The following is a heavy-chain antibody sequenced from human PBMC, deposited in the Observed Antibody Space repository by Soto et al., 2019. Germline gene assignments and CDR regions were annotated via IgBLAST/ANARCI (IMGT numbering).Heavy chain of an antibody. D-gene: IGHD1-1*01. CDR2: VYHSGST. Sequence: SETLALTCTCSGGSISVSLDYFDLILEPPGKGLEWIGNVYHSGSTYYNPALKSRVTISVDTSRNQFSLRLRSVIAADTAVYYCARHLDNWNFNWFDPWGQGTLVTVSS. CDR1: GGSISVSLDY. V-gene: IGHV4-39*01. CDR3: ARHLDNWNFNWFDP. J-gene: IGHJ5*02.